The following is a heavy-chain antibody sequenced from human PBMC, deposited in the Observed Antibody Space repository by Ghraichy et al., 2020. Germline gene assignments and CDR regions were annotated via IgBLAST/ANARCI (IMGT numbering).Heavy chain of an antibody. CDR2: IYHRGSS. J-gene: IGHJ4*02. D-gene: IGHD6-19*01. V-gene: IGHV4/OR15-8*01. Sequence: SETLSLTCAVSGGSISTDNWWSWVRQPPGKGLEWIGEIYHRGSSNSNPSLKSRVTISVDRSNNQFSLKLGAVTAADTAVYFCARTQLIGYSSGYMGDWGQGTLVTVSS. CDR3: ARTQLIGYSSGYMGD. CDR1: GGSISTDNW.